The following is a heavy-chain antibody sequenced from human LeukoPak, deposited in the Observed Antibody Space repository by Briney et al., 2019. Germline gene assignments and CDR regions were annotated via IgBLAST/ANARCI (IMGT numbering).Heavy chain of an antibody. CDR2: ISGSGSYI. CDR1: GITFSAYT. J-gene: IGHJ5*02. V-gene: IGHV3-21*01. Sequence: PGGSLRLSCAASGITFSAYTMNWVRQAPGKGLEWVSSISGSGSYIFYADSVKGRFTISRDNAKNSLYLQMNSLRAEDTAVYYCAKGYCSSTSCYPFDPWGQGTLVTVSS. D-gene: IGHD2-2*01. CDR3: AKGYCSSTSCYPFDP.